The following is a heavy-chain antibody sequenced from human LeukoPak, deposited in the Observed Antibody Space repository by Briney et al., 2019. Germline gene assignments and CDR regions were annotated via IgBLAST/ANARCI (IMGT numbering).Heavy chain of an antibody. CDR3: AREYYDFWSGYYFLGGYYMDV. D-gene: IGHD3-3*01. Sequence: ADSVKGRFTISRDNAKNTLYLQMNSLRAEDTAVYYCAREYYDFWSGYYFLGGYYMDVWGKGTTVTVSS. V-gene: IGHV3-74*01. J-gene: IGHJ6*03.